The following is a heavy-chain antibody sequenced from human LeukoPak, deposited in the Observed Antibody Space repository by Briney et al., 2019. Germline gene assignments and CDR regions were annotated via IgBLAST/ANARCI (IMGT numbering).Heavy chain of an antibody. J-gene: IGHJ4*02. CDR3: ARTPYYDFWSGYSDY. Sequence: ASVKVPCKASGYTFTSYGISWVRQAPGQGLEWMGWISAYNGNTNYAQKLQGRVTMTTDTSTSTAYMELRSLRSDDTAVYYCARTPYYDFWSGYSDYWGQGTLVTVSS. CDR2: ISAYNGNT. D-gene: IGHD3-3*01. V-gene: IGHV1-18*01. CDR1: GYTFTSYG.